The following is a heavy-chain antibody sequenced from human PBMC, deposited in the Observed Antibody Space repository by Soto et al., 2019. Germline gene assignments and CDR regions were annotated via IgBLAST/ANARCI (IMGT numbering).Heavy chain of an antibody. J-gene: IGHJ4*02. Sequence: QVQVVQSGAEVKKPGSSVKVSCKASGDTFNFYTINWVRQAPGLGLEWMGRFNPILSFSNSALKFQGRVTLTADKSTSTVYMVLSSLRSEDTAIYYCATSFGSGSRAFDYWGQGALVTVSS. D-gene: IGHD3-10*01. CDR2: FNPILSFS. CDR3: ATSFGSGSRAFDY. V-gene: IGHV1-69*02. CDR1: GDTFNFYT.